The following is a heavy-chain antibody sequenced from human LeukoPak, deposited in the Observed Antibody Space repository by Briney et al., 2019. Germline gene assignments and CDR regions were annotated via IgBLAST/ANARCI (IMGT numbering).Heavy chain of an antibody. V-gene: IGHV4-30-4*08. Sequence: SETLSLTCTVSGGSISSSEYYWSWIRQPPGKGLEWIGHIHYSGTTYYNPSLKSRVTVSLDTSKNKFFLILSSVTVAATAVYYCARGKVPDPWGQGTLVTVSS. J-gene: IGHJ5*02. CDR3: ARGKVPDP. D-gene: IGHD1-14*01. CDR1: GGSISSSEYY. CDR2: IHYSGTT.